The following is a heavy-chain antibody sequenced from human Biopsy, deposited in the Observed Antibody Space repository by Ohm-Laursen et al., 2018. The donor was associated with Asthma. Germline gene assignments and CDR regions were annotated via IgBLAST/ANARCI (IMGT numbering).Heavy chain of an antibody. CDR2: IIPMYGVP. J-gene: IGHJ6*02. V-gene: IGHV1-69*13. CDR1: GGTFRTYA. D-gene: IGHD3-16*01. Sequence: ASVKASCKASGGTFRTYAFNWARQAPGQGLEWMGGIIPMYGVPKVAQKFQGRVTITADESTSTAYMEMSSLRSEDTAVYYCARVDAIMISGDFYFYSGFDLWGQGTTVRVSS. CDR3: ARVDAIMISGDFYFYSGFDL.